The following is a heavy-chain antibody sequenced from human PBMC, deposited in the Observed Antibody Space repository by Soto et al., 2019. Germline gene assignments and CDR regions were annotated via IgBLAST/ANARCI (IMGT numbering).Heavy chain of an antibody. V-gene: IGHV3-23*01. CDR3: AKIESRFYYDSSGYYPFDY. J-gene: IGHJ4*02. CDR1: GFTFSNYA. CDR2: LSGSGVST. Sequence: GSLRLSCAASGFTFSNYAMTWVRQAPGKGLEWVSALSGSGVSTYYADSVTGRFTISRDNSKNTVYLQMNSPRAEDTAVYYCAKIESRFYYDSSGYYPFDYWGQGTLVTVSS. D-gene: IGHD3-22*01.